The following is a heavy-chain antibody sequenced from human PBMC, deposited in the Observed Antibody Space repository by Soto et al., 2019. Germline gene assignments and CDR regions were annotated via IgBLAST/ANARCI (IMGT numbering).Heavy chain of an antibody. J-gene: IGHJ5*02. CDR2: IKSKTDGGTT. CDR1: GFTFSNAW. V-gene: IGHV3-15*01. Sequence: EVQLVESGGGLVKPGGSLRLSCAASGFTFSNAWMSWVRQAPGKGLEWVGRIKSKTDGGTTDYAAPVKGRFIISRDDSKNTLYLQMNSLKTEDTAVFHCTKDFGDYGVADLWGQGTLVIVSS. D-gene: IGHD4-17*01. CDR3: TKDFGDYGVADL.